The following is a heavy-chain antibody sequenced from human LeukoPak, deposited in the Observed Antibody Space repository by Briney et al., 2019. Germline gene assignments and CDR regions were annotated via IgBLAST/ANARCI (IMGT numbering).Heavy chain of an antibody. CDR2: ISPEGSGT. J-gene: IGHJ6*02. V-gene: IGHV3-74*01. Sequence: GGSLRLSCAASGFTFSSYSMNWVRQAPGKGLVWVSRISPEGSGTTYADSVKGRFTISRDNAKNTLYLQMNSLRDEDAAVYHCTRVQAGRSGLMDVWGRGTTVTVSS. CDR1: GFTFSSYS. D-gene: IGHD2-8*02. CDR3: TRVQAGRSGLMDV.